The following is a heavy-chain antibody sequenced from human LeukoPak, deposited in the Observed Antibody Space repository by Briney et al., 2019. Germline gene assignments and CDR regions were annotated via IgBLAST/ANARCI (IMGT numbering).Heavy chain of an antibody. D-gene: IGHD6-6*01. CDR3: ARGGSSRFDP. J-gene: IGHJ5*02. V-gene: IGHV4-61*08. Sequence: ETLSLTCTVSGDSISSSGYYWGWIRQPPGKGLEWIGYINYSGRTNYNPSLKSRVTLSVDTSKNQLSLKLSSVTTADTAVYYCARGGSSRFDPWGQRTLVSVSS. CDR2: INYSGRT. CDR1: GDSISSSGYY.